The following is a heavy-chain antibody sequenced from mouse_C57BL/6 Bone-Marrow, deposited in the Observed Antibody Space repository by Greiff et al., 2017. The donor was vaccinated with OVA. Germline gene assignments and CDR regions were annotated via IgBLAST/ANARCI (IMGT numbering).Heavy chain of an antibody. V-gene: IGHV1-54*01. J-gene: IGHJ3*01. D-gene: IGHD3-2*02. CDR3: ARSGQLRLLFAY. CDR2: INPGSGGT. Sequence: LQESGAELVRPGTSVKVSCKASGYAFTNYLIEWVKQRPGQGLEWIGVINPGSGGTTYNEQFKGKATLTADNTSSTAYIQLRRLTSEDSAVYFCARSGQLRLLFAYWGQGTLVTVSA. CDR1: GYAFTNYL.